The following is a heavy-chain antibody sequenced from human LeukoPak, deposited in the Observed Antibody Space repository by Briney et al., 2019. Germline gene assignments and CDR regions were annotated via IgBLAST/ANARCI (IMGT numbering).Heavy chain of an antibody. CDR1: GGSISSYC. Sequence: SQTLSLTCTVSGGSISSYCWSWIRQPPGKGLEWIGYIYHSGSANYNPSLKSRVTISVDTSNNQFSLKLSSVTAADTAVYYCARGGGFGSPPGYWGQGTLVTVSS. J-gene: IGHJ4*02. V-gene: IGHV4-59*01. D-gene: IGHD3-10*01. CDR2: IYHSGSA. CDR3: ARGGGFGSPPGY.